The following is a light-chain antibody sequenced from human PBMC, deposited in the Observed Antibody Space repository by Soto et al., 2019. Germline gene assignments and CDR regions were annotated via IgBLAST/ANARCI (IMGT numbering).Light chain of an antibody. CDR1: SSDVGRYNY. J-gene: IGLJ2*01. CDR2: EVI. CDR3: CPYARSSTLL. Sequence: QSVLTQPASVSGSPGQSITISCTGTSSDVGRYNYVSWYQHHPGRAPRLIIYEVINRPAGVSNRFSGSKSGNTASLTIAGLQSADEADYDCCPYARSSTLLFGGGSEVAVL. V-gene: IGLV2-14*01.